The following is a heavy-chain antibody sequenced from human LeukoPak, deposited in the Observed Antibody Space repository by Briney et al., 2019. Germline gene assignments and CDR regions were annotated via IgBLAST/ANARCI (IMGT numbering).Heavy chain of an antibody. V-gene: IGHV3-7*01. D-gene: IGHD3-22*01. CDR2: IKQDGSEK. J-gene: IGHJ3*02. CDR1: GFTFSSYW. CDR3: ARVLAYYYDSSGYDAFDI. Sequence: GGSLRLSCAASGFTFSSYWMSWVRQAPGKGLEWVANIKQDGSEKYYVDSVKGRFTISRDNAKNSLYLQMNSLRAEDTAVYYCARVLAYYYDSSGYDAFDIWGQGTMVTVSS.